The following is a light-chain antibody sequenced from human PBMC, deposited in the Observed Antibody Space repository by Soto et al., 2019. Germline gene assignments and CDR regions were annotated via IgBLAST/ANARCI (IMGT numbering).Light chain of an antibody. CDR1: QSVLYSSNNKNY. V-gene: IGKV4-1*01. CDR2: GAS. CDR3: QQYGYSPWT. J-gene: IGKJ1*01. Sequence: DLELTSSPDSLAVSMGERATINCKSSQSVLYSSNNKNYLAWYQHRPGQAPRLLIYGASSRATGIPDRFSGSGSGTDFTLTVSRLEPEDFAVYYCQQYGYSPWTFAQGTKVDI.